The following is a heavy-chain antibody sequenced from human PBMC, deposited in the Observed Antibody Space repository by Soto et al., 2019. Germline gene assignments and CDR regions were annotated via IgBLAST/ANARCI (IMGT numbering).Heavy chain of an antibody. J-gene: IGHJ4*02. D-gene: IGHD5-18*01. CDR2: ISWNSGSI. CDR1: GFTFDDYA. CDR3: AKDSGYSYGNVDY. Sequence: EVQLVESGGGLVQPGRSLRLSCAASGFTFDDYAMHWVRQAPGKGLEWVSGISWNSGSIGYADSVKGRFTISRDNAKNSLYLQMTSLRAEDTALYYCAKDSGYSYGNVDYWGQGTLVTVSS. V-gene: IGHV3-9*01.